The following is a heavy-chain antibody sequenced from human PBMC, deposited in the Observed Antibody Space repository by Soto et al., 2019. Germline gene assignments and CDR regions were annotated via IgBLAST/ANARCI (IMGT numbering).Heavy chain of an antibody. V-gene: IGHV3-23*01. CDR1: GFTFSSYA. D-gene: IGHD4-17*01. CDR3: AKDLYGRTVTRNYYYYGMDV. J-gene: IGHJ6*02. Sequence: GGSLRLSCAASGFTFSSYAMSWVRQAPGKGLEWVSAISGSGGSTYYADSVKGRFTISRDNSKNTLYLQMNSLRAEDTAVYYCAKDLYGRTVTRNYYYYGMDVWGQGTTVTVSS. CDR2: ISGSGGST.